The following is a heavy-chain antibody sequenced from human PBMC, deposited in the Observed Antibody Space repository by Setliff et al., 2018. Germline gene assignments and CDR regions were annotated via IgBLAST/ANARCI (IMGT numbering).Heavy chain of an antibody. CDR1: GYSFTVFG. CDR3: ARGGVDTRSSTDYRYYMDV. CDR2: ISPYYGST. Sequence: ASVKVSCKTSGYSFTVFGISWVRQAPGQGLEWMGWISPYYGSTDYAQKFQGRVTMTTDTSTSTAYMELSSLRSEDTAVYFCARGGVDTRSSTDYRYYMDVWGKGTTVTVSS. J-gene: IGHJ6*03. D-gene: IGHD2-15*01. V-gene: IGHV1-18*01.